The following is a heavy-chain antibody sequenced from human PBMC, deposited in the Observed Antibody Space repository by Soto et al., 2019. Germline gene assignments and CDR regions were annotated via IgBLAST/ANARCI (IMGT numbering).Heavy chain of an antibody. CDR3: ARDGGGNLDY. D-gene: IGHD2-15*01. Sequence: QVQLVESGGGVVQPGRSLRLSCAASGFTFSSYAMHWVRQAPGKGLEWVAVISYDGSNKYYADSVKGRFTIFRDNSKNTLYLQMNSLRAEDTAVYYCARDGGGNLDYWGQGTLVTVSS. V-gene: IGHV3-30-3*01. CDR2: ISYDGSNK. CDR1: GFTFSSYA. J-gene: IGHJ4*02.